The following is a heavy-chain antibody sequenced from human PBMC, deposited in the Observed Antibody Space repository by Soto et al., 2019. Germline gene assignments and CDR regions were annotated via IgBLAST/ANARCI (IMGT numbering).Heavy chain of an antibody. D-gene: IGHD3-16*01. V-gene: IGHV3-74*01. CDR2: IKSDDSST. J-gene: IGHJ4*02. CDR3: ARGLFNAYGGFYYFDY. CDR1: GFTFSKYG. Sequence: GGSLRLSCAASGFTFSKYGMHWVRQTPGKGLVWVSQIKSDDSSTNYADSVKGRFTISRDNAKNTLYLQMNSLGAEDTAVYYCARGLFNAYGGFYYFDYWGQGTLVTVSS.